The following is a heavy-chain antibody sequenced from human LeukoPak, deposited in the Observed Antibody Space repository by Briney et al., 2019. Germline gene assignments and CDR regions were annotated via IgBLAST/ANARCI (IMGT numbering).Heavy chain of an antibody. D-gene: IGHD6-13*01. J-gene: IGHJ4*02. CDR3: ARGAGSSWYFYFDY. Sequence: PGGSLRLSCAASEFTFSDYYMAWVRQFPGKGLEWVSYISPSGGAVYYANSVKGRFTVSRDNAKNSLYLQMNSLRVEDTAVYHCARGAGSSWYFYFDYWGQGTLVTVSS. V-gene: IGHV3-11*01. CDR2: ISPSGGAV. CDR1: EFTFSDYY.